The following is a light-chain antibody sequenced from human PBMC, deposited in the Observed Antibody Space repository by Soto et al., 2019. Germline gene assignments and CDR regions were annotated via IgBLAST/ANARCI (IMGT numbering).Light chain of an antibody. CDR1: QSVSSNY. CDR3: QQYNNWPPWT. J-gene: IGKJ5*01. CDR2: RAS. Sequence: EIGLTQSPGTLSLSPGERATLSCRASQSVSSNYLAWYQQKPGQAPKVLIYRASIRATGIPDRFTGSGSGTDLTLTISSLQSEDFAVYYCQQYNNWPPWTFGQGTRLEIK. V-gene: IGKV3-20*01.